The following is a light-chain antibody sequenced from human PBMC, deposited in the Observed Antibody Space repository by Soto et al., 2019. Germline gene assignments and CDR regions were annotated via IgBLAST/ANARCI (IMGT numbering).Light chain of an antibody. CDR2: LSSDGSH. CDR3: QTWDTGARVV. CDR1: SGHSSYA. J-gene: IGLJ2*01. Sequence: QLVLTQSPSAYASLGASVKLTCTLSSGHSSYAIAWHQQQPEKGPRYLMKLSSDGSHSKGGGIPDRFSGSSSGAERYLTISGLASEDEADYYCQTWDTGARVVFGGGTKLTVL. V-gene: IGLV4-69*01.